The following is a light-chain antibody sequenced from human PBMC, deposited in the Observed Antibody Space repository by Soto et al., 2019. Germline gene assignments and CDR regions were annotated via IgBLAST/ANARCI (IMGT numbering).Light chain of an antibody. CDR3: QQYGSSPSEYT. J-gene: IGKJ2*01. V-gene: IGKV3-20*01. CDR1: QSVSSSY. Sequence: EIVLTQSPGTLSLSPGERATLSCRASQSVSSSYLAWYQQKPGQAPRLLIYGASSRATGIPDRFSGSGSGTDFTLTISRLEPEDFAVHYCQQYGSSPSEYTFGQGTKLEIK. CDR2: GAS.